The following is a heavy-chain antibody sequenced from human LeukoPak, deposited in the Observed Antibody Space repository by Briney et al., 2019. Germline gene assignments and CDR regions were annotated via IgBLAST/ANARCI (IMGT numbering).Heavy chain of an antibody. V-gene: IGHV3-7*01. J-gene: IGHJ4*02. CDR2: MKQDGSDK. CDR1: GFTFSSYW. D-gene: IGHD3-22*01. CDR3: ARERWAYYYDSSGYYYLDY. Sequence: GGSLRLSCAASGFTFSSYWMSWVRQAPGKGLEWVANMKQDGSDKYYVDSVKGRFTISRDNAKNSLYLQMNSLRAEDTAVYYCARERWAYYYDSSGYYYLDYWGQGTLVTVSS.